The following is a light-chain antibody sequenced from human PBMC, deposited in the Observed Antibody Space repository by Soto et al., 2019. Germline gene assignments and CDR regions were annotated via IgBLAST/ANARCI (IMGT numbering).Light chain of an antibody. J-gene: IGLJ3*02. Sequence: QSVLTQPPSASGTPGQRVTIPCSGSSSNIGSNTVNWYQQLPGTAPTLLIYSNNQRPSGVPDRFSGSKSGTSASLAVNGLQSEDEADYYCAAWDDSLNGPLFGGGTKVPS. CDR1: SSNIGSNT. CDR3: AAWDDSLNGPL. V-gene: IGLV1-44*01. CDR2: SNN.